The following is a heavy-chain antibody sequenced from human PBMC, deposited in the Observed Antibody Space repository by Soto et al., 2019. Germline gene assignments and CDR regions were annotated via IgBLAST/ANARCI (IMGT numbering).Heavy chain of an antibody. CDR1: GYPFTTYD. V-gene: IGHV1-8*01. CDR2: MNPNSGDA. D-gene: IGHD5-18*01. Sequence: QVQLVQSGAEVKKPGASVKVSCKASGYPFTTYDISWVRQATGQGLEWMGWMNPNSGDADYARKFQCRITMTRDTALNTAFMELRSLRSEDTAVYYCVSRGYGIDYWGQGTLVTVSS. CDR3: VSRGYGIDY. J-gene: IGHJ4*02.